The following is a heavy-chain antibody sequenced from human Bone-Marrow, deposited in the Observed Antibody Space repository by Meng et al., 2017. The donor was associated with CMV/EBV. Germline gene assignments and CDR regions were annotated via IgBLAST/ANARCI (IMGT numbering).Heavy chain of an antibody. CDR1: GFTFSSYE. CDR2: ISSSGSTI. J-gene: IGHJ4*02. Sequence: GESLKISCAASGFTFSSYEMNWVRQAPGKGLEWVSYISSSGSTIYYADSVKGRFTISRDNAKNSLYLQMNSLRAEDTAVYYCASRPTRYCSGGSCYVHWGQGTLVTVSS. D-gene: IGHD2-15*01. V-gene: IGHV3-48*03. CDR3: ASRPTRYCSGGSCYVH.